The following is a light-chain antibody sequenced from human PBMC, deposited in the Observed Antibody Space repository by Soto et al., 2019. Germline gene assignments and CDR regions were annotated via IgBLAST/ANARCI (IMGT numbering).Light chain of an antibody. Sequence: QSTLTQPASVSGSPGQSITISCAGTRSDVGNYNLVSWYQQHPGKAPKLMIYEVNKRPSGVSNRFSGSKSGNTASLTISGLQAEDEAEYYCCSYAGSDTWAFGGGTKVTVL. V-gene: IGLV2-23*02. CDR1: RSDVGNYNL. J-gene: IGLJ3*02. CDR2: EVN. CDR3: CSYAGSDTWA.